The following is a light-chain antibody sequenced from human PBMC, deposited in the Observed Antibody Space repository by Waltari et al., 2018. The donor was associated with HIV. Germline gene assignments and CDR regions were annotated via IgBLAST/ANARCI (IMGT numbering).Light chain of an antibody. CDR3: ATWDASLSGPV. V-gene: IGLV1-44*01. Sequence: QSELTQPPSASGTPGQRVTISCSGSRPNIGSYTVNWYQQLPGTAPKLLIYANHQRPSGVPDRCSGSQSDTSASLAIGGLQSEDEADYYCATWDASLSGPVFGGGTKLTVL. J-gene: IGLJ2*01. CDR2: ANH. CDR1: RPNIGSYT.